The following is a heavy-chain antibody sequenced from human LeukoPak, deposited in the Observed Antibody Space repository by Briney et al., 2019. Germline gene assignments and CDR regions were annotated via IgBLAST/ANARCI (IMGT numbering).Heavy chain of an antibody. D-gene: IGHD6-13*01. CDR1: GGSISSGGYY. CDR3: ARMYSSSWYDAFDI. Sequence: PSETLSLTCTVSGGSISSGGYYWSWIRQHPGKGLEWIGYIHYSGSTYYNPSLKSRVTISVDTSKNQFSLKLSSVTAADTAVYYCARMYSSSWYDAFDIWGQGTMVTVSS. J-gene: IGHJ3*02. V-gene: IGHV4-31*03. CDR2: IHYSGST.